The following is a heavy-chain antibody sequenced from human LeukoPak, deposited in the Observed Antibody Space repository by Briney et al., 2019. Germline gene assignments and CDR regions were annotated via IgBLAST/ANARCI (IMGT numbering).Heavy chain of an antibody. Sequence: PSETLSLTCAVSGGSISSGGYSWSWIRQPPGKGLEWIGYIYHSGSTYYNPSLKSRVTISVDRSKDQFSLKLSSVTAADTAVYYCARGDSSGYYQNWFDPWGQGILVTVSS. D-gene: IGHD3-22*01. V-gene: IGHV4-30-2*01. CDR2: IYHSGST. J-gene: IGHJ5*02. CDR1: GGSISSGGYS. CDR3: ARGDSSGYYQNWFDP.